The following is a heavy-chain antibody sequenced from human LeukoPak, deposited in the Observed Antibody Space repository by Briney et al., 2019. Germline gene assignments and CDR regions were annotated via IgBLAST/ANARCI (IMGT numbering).Heavy chain of an antibody. D-gene: IGHD6-19*01. J-gene: IGHJ4*02. CDR2: ISSSSNLI. CDR3: ARDDRITVAARGFPKDN. Sequence: GGSLRLSCAASGFTFSSYSMNWVRQAPGKGLEWVSYISSSSNLIYYADSVKGRFTISRDNAKNSLYLQMNSLRAEDTAVYYCARDDRITVAARGFPKDNWGQGTLVTVSS. V-gene: IGHV3-48*01. CDR1: GFTFSSYS.